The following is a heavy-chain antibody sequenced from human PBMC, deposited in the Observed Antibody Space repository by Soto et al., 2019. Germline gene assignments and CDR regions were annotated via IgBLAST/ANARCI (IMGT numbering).Heavy chain of an antibody. J-gene: IGHJ4*02. CDR1: GLTFSNVW. D-gene: IGHD3-3*01. V-gene: IGHV3-15*01. CDR2: IKSKSDGETA. CDR3: AITDTIHRDSSTRLDY. Sequence: GGSLRLSCAASGLTFSNVWMTWVRQAPGKGLEWVGRIKSKSDGETADVAAPVKARFTISRDDSKNTVFLEMNSLKSEDTALYYCAITDTIHRDSSTRLDYWGRGTQVTVSS.